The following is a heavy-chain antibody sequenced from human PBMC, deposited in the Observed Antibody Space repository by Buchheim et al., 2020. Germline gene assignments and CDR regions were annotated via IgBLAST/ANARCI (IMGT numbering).Heavy chain of an antibody. CDR2: TQKKSNSDTI. V-gene: IGHV3-72*01. D-gene: IGHD3-10*01. CDR3: ARVNYYGAGSYPRLDV. Sequence: EVQLVESGGGLVQPGGSLRLSCAASGFSLSDYYMDWVRQAPGKGLEWLGRTQKKSNSDTIEYAASVRGRFTISTDHSQNSLYLQMNSLQIEDAAVYYCARVNYYGAGSYPRLDVWGPGTT. J-gene: IGHJ6*02. CDR1: GFSLSDYY.